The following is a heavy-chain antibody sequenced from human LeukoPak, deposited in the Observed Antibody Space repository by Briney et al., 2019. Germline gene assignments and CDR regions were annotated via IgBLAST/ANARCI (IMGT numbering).Heavy chain of an antibody. CDR2: MDPSGSQK. CDR3: AIWTSGNY. CDR1: GFTFNRSW. Sequence: GGSLRLSRAASGFTFNRSWMNWVRQAPGKGLEWVANMDPSGSQKRYVDSVKGRFIISKDNPGASLYLDMYSLRAEDTAIYYGAIWTSGNYWGQGTLVTVSS. V-gene: IGHV3-7*01. J-gene: IGHJ4*02. D-gene: IGHD1-1*01.